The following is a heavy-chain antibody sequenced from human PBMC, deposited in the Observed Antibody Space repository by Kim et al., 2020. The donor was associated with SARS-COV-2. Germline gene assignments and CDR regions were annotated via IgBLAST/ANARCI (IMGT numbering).Heavy chain of an antibody. V-gene: IGHV3-53*01. J-gene: IGHJ4*02. Sequence: STYYAVSVKGRFTISRDNSKNTLYLQMNGQGAEDTAVYYCARLEVGALGYWGQGTLVTVSS. D-gene: IGHD1-26*01. CDR2: ST. CDR3: ARLEVGALGY.